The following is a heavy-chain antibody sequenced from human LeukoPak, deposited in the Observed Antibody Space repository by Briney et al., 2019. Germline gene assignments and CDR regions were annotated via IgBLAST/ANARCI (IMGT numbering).Heavy chain of an antibody. V-gene: IGHV4-34*01. J-gene: IGHJ3*02. CDR2: INPSGST. Sequence: PSETLSLTCAVSGGTLSGYYWTWIRQPPGKGLEWIGEINPSGSTNYNPSLGSRVTISVDTSKNQFSLKLNSVTAADTAVYYCARGYIVLVPAAIKDAFDIWGRGTMVTVSS. CDR3: ARGYIVLVPAAIKDAFDI. CDR1: GGTLSGYY. D-gene: IGHD2-2*02.